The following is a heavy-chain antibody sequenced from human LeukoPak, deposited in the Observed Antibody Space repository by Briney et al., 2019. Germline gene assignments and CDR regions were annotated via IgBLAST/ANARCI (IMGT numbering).Heavy chain of an antibody. D-gene: IGHD3-3*01. J-gene: IGHJ4*02. V-gene: IGHV4-59*01. CDR2: IYYTGST. Sequence: SETLSLTCTVSGGSISSSYWTWIRQPPGKGLEWIGYIYYTGSTTSNPSLKSRVTISIDTSKNQFSLKLTSVTAADTAIYYCAKSRSADFWSGYSFDRWGQGTLVTVSS. CDR1: GGSISSSY. CDR3: AKSRSADFWSGYSFDR.